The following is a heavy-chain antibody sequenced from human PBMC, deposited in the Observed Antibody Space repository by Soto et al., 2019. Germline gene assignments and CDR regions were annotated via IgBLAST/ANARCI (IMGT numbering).Heavy chain of an antibody. J-gene: IGHJ6*02. CDR3: ANSNFYYYYGMDV. CDR2: ISNSGNNK. Sequence: GGSLRLSCAASGFTFSNSIMHWVRQAPGKGLEWVAVISNSGNNKYYAVSVKGRFTISRDNSKDTLYLQMNSLRPEDTAVYYCANSNFYYYYGMDVWGQGTTVTVSS. D-gene: IGHD4-4*01. CDR1: GFTFSNSI. V-gene: IGHV3-30-3*02.